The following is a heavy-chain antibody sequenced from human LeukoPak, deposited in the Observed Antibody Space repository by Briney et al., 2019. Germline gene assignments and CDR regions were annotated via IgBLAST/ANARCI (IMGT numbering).Heavy chain of an antibody. J-gene: IGHJ6*04. CDR3: AKDRGGSGWPRFNYYYGMDV. V-gene: IGHV3-30*18. CDR1: GFTFSSYG. D-gene: IGHD6-19*01. CDR2: ISYDGSNK. Sequence: PGGSLRLSCAASGFTFSSYGVHWVRQAPGKGLEWVAVISYDGSNKYYADSVKGRFTISRDNSKNTLYLQMNSLRAEDTAVYYCAKDRGGSGWPRFNYYYGMDVWGKGTTVTVSS.